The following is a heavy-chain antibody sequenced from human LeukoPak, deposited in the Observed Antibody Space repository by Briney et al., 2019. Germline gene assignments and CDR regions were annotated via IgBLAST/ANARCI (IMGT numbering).Heavy chain of an antibody. CDR3: ARDHDYGIDY. V-gene: IGHV3-7*01. D-gene: IGHD4-17*01. Sequence: AGGSLRLSCAASGFTFSSYWMSWVRQAPGKGLQWVANITQDGSDKYYVDSVKGRFTISRDNAKNTLYLQMNSLRAEDTAVYYCARDHDYGIDYWGQGTLVTVS. CDR2: ITQDGSDK. J-gene: IGHJ4*02. CDR1: GFTFSSYW.